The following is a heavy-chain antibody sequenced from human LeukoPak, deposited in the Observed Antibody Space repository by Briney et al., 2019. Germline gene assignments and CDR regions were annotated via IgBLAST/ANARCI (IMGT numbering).Heavy chain of an antibody. CDR2: IKQDGSQK. J-gene: IGHJ4*02. Sequence: GGSLRLSCAASGFTFSSYWMSWVRQAPGKGLEWVANIKQDGSQKYYVDSVKGRFTISRGNAKNSLYLQMNSLRAEDTAVYYCARVDPSAAADYWGQGTLVTVSS. CDR1: GFTFSSYW. V-gene: IGHV3-7*01. D-gene: IGHD2-2*01. CDR3: ARVDPSAAADY.